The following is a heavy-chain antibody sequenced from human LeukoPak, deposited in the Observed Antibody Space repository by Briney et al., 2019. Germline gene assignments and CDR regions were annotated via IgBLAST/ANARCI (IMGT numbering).Heavy chain of an antibody. D-gene: IGHD3-16*01. V-gene: IGHV4-34*01. CDR3: ARVGGNGWLFDY. J-gene: IGHJ4*02. CDR2: INHTGST. Sequence: SETLSLTCAVYGGSFSGYYWTWIRQPPGKGLEWIAEINHTGSTNYNPSLKSRVTISVDTSKNQFSLKLSSVTAADTAVYYCARVGGNGWLFDYWGQGTLVTVSS. CDR1: GGSFSGYY.